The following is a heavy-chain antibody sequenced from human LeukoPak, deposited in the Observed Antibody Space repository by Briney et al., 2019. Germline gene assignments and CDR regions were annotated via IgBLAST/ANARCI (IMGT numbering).Heavy chain of an antibody. CDR1: GFTFTNSW. CDR2: IKPDGSEK. D-gene: IGHD1-26*01. Sequence: GGSLRLSCAASGFTFTNSWMAWVRQAPGKGLEWVAIIKPDGSEKYYVDSVMGRFTISRDNARNSLYLEVNSLRAEDTAVYYCARDTSTIVGPRFDYWGQGTLVTVSS. J-gene: IGHJ4*02. CDR3: ARDTSTIVGPRFDY. V-gene: IGHV3-7*01.